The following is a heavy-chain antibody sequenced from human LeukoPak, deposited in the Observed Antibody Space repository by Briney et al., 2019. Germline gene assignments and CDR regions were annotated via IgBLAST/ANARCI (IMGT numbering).Heavy chain of an antibody. V-gene: IGHV4-59*01. Sequence: SETLSLTCTVSGGSISSYYWSWIRQPPGKGLEWIGYIYYSGSTNYNPPLKSRVTISVDTSKNQFSLKLSSVTAADTAVYYCARQAPNSGSNAFDIWGQGTMVTVSS. CDR2: IYYSGST. J-gene: IGHJ3*02. CDR1: GGSISSYY. D-gene: IGHD3-10*01. CDR3: ARQAPNSGSNAFDI.